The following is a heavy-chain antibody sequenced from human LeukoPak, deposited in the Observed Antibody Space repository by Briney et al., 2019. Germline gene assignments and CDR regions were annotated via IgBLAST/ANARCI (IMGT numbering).Heavy chain of an antibody. D-gene: IGHD3-22*01. Sequence: SETLSLTYTVSGGSISSYYWSWIRQPPGKGLEWIGYIYYSGSTNYNPSLKSRVTISVDTSKNQFSLKLSSVTAADTAVYYCARLDYYDSSAAWGFDYWGQGTLVTVSS. CDR3: ARLDYYDSSAAWGFDY. J-gene: IGHJ4*02. CDR2: IYYSGST. CDR1: GGSISSYY. V-gene: IGHV4-59*01.